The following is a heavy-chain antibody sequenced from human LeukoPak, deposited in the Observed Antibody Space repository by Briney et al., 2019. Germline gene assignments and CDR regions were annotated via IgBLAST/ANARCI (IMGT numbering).Heavy chain of an antibody. D-gene: IGHD2-21*01. J-gene: IGHJ4*02. CDR3: ARASLFQSPFDY. Sequence: GGSLRLSCAASGFTFDDYGMSWVRQPQGNGPEWDSGINWNGGSTGYADSVKGRFTISRDNAKNSLYLQMNSLRAEDTALYYCARASLFQSPFDYWGQGTLVTVSS. CDR1: GFTFDDYG. V-gene: IGHV3-20*04. CDR2: INWNGGST.